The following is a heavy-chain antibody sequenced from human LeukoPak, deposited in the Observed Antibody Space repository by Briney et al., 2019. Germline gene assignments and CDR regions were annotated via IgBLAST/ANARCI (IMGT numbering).Heavy chain of an antibody. CDR2: LYYSGST. D-gene: IGHD3-9*01. CDR1: GGSLSSYY. J-gene: IGHJ5*02. CDR3: ARDLRYDILTGYYLYNWFDP. V-gene: IGHV4-59*12. Sequence: PSETLSLTCTVSGGSLSSYYWSWIRQPPGKGLEWIGYLYYSGSTNYNPSLESRVTISLDTTQNHFSLRLSSVTAADTAVYYCARDLRYDILTGYYLYNWFDPWGQGTLVTVSS.